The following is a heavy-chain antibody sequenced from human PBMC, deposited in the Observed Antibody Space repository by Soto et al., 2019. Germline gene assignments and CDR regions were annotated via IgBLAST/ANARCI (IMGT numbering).Heavy chain of an antibody. CDR2: IYWDDDK. CDR3: FHSALYYDFRSLTKGYNGMFV. D-gene: IGHD3-3*01. V-gene: IGHV2-5*02. Sequence: SGPTLGNPTQTLTLTWTFSGFSLSTSGGGVGWIRQPPGKALEWLALIYWDDDKRYSPSLKSRLTITKDTSKNQVVLTMTNMDPVDTATYYCFHSALYYDFRSLTKGYNGMFVWGQGT. J-gene: IGHJ6*01. CDR1: GFSLSTSGGG.